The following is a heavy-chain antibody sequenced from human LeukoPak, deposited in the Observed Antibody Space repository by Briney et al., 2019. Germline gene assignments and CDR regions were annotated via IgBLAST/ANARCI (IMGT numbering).Heavy chain of an antibody. CDR2: INYSGST. CDR3: TRSSTGFPLGF. CDR1: GESFSGYY. V-gene: IGHV4-34*01. D-gene: IGHD2-8*02. Sequence: SETLSLTCAVYGESFSGYYWSWIRQPPGKGLEWIGEINYSGSTNYNPSPKSRVTISVDTSKNQFSLRLTSVTAADTAVYYCTRSSTGFPLGFWGQGTLVTVSS. J-gene: IGHJ4*02.